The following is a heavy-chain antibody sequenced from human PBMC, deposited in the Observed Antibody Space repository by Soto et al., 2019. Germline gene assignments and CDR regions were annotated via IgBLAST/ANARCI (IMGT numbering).Heavy chain of an antibody. CDR1: GYTLTELS. V-gene: IGHV1-24*01. CDR2: FDPEDGET. J-gene: IGHJ4*02. CDR3: ATGFFYCSGGSCYSGPFDY. Sequence: ASVKVSCTDSGYTLTELSIHWVRQAPGKGLEWMGGFDPEDGETIYAQKFQGRVTMTEDTSTDTAYMELSSLRSEDTAVYYCATGFFYCSGGSCYSGPFDYWGQGTLVTVSS. D-gene: IGHD2-15*01.